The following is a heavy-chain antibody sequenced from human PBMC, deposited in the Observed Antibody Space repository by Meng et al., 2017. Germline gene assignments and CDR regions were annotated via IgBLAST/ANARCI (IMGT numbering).Heavy chain of an antibody. Sequence: QGQVVPSGAEVKKPGASVKVSCNASAHTLSSDGFAWVRQAPGQGLEWMGWINAYNGYTDYAQKFLGRVTLTTDTSTNTGYMELRSLTSDDTAVYYCATRGNPYLDCWGQGTLVTVSS. CDR3: ATRGNPYLDC. CDR1: AHTLSSDG. J-gene: IGHJ4*02. CDR2: INAYNGYT. V-gene: IGHV1-18*01.